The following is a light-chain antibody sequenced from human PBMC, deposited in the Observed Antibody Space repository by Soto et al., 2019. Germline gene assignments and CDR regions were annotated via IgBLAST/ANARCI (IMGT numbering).Light chain of an antibody. J-gene: IGLJ1*01. V-gene: IGLV1-40*01. CDR3: QSYDSSLSGYV. CDR2: GNS. Sequence: SALTQPPTVSGATAERVTISCTRSSSNIGAGYDVHWYQQLPGTAPKLLIYGNSNRPSGVPDRFSGSKSGTSASLAITGLQAEDEADYYRQSYDSSLSGYVFGTGTKVTVL. CDR1: SSNIGAGYD.